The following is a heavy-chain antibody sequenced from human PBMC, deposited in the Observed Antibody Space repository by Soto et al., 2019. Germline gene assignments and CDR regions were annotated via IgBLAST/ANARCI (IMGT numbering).Heavy chain of an antibody. CDR2: IIPIFGTA. CDR3: YYYGSGSYLDY. V-gene: IGHV1-69*12. D-gene: IGHD3-10*01. CDR1: GGTFSSYA. J-gene: IGHJ4*02. Sequence: QVQLVQSGAEVKKPGSSVKVSCKASGGTFSSYAISWVRQAPGQGLEWMGGIIPIFGTANYAQKSQGRVTITADESTSTAYMELSSLRSEDTAVYYCYYYGSGSYLDYWGQGTLVTVSS.